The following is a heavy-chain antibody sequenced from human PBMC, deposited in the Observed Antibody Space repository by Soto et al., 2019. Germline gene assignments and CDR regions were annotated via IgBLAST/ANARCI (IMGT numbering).Heavy chain of an antibody. V-gene: IGHV2-5*01. D-gene: IGHD6-13*01. J-gene: IGHJ4*02. Sequence: QITLKESGPTLAKPTQPLTLTCTFSGFSLSTNKVAVGWIRQPPGKALEWLAVIYGNEDKRYSPSLKSRLTIAKDTSKNQVVLTMTNMDPVDTATYYCAHRRDSTFNYWGQGTLVTVSS. CDR2: IYGNEDK. CDR1: GFSLSTNKVA. CDR3: AHRRDSTFNY.